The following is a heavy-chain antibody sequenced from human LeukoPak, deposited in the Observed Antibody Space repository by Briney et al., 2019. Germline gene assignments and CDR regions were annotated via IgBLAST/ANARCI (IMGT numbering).Heavy chain of an antibody. CDR3: ARGLGGRGYYYYGMDV. CDR1: GFTFSSYS. D-gene: IGHD3-10*01. J-gene: IGHJ6*02. Sequence: GGSLRLSCVASGFTFSSYSMNWVRQAPGKGLDWVSYISPSSSTIYYADSVKGRFTISRDNSKNTLSLQMNSLRAEDTAVYYCARGLGGRGYYYYGMDVWGQGTTVTVSS. CDR2: ISPSSSTI. V-gene: IGHV3-48*01.